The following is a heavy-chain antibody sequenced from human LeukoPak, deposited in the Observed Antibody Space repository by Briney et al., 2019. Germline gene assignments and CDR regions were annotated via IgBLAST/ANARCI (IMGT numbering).Heavy chain of an antibody. CDR3: ARGDGNDFKWFDP. CDR1: GYSLSSGYF. V-gene: IGHV4-38-2*02. J-gene: IGHJ5*02. D-gene: IGHD3/OR15-3a*01. CDR2: VYHSGST. Sequence: SETLSLTCTVSGYSLSSGYFWGWIRQPPGKGLEWIGSVYHSGSTYYNPSLKSRVSMSLDTSKNQFSLKLSSVTAADTAVYYCARGDGNDFKWFDPWGQGTLVTVSS.